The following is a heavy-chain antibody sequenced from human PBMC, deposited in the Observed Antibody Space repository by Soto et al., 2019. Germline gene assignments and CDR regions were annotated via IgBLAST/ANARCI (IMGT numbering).Heavy chain of an antibody. D-gene: IGHD5-18*01. Sequence: SVKVSCKASGGTFYTYPFSWVRQAPGQGLEWMGSITPIYPTTNYAEKFQGRLTVTADGSTNTAYMELNSLTSEDTAVYYCARIPRYSFPTSDDLDSWGQGTLVTVSS. V-gene: IGHV1-69*13. CDR1: GGTFYTYP. J-gene: IGHJ4*02. CDR2: ITPIYPTT. CDR3: ARIPRYSFPTSDDLDS.